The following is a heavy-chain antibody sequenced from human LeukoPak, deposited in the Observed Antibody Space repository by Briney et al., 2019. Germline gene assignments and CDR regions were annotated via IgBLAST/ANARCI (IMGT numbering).Heavy chain of an antibody. D-gene: IGHD1-7*01. V-gene: IGHV3-23*01. Sequence: GGSLRLSCAASGFTFSSYGMSWVRQAPGKGLEWVSAISGSGGSTYYADSVKGRFTTSRDNAKNSLYLQMNSLRAEDTAVYYCARDSGNYLDAFDIWGQGTMVTVSS. CDR3: ARDSGNYLDAFDI. CDR1: GFTFSSYG. J-gene: IGHJ3*02. CDR2: ISGSGGST.